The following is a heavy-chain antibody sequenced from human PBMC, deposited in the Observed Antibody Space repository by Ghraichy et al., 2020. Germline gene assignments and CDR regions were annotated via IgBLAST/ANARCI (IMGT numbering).Heavy chain of an antibody. V-gene: IGHV1-18*01. D-gene: IGHD3-3*01. CDR1: GYTFTSYG. CDR2: ISAYNGNT. CDR3: ARDHYDFWSGYSEDAFDI. J-gene: IGHJ3*02. Sequence: ASVKVSCKASGYTFTSYGISWVRQAPGQGLEWMGWISAYNGNTNYAQKLQGRVTMTTDTSTSTAYMELRSLRSDDTAVSYCARDHYDFWSGYSEDAFDIWGQGTMVTVSS.